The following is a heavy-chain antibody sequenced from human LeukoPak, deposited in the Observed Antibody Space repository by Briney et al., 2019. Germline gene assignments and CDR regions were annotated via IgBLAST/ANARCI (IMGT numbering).Heavy chain of an antibody. J-gene: IGHJ6*02. D-gene: IGHD3-22*01. CDR1: GFSFNNYA. CDR2: ISGSGGST. CDR3: AKVMIVVVNGMDV. V-gene: IGHV3-23*01. Sequence: GGSLRLSCVASGFSFNNYAMNWVRQAPGKGLEWVSGISGSGGSTYHADSVKGRFAISRDNSKNTLYLQMNSLRAEDTAVYYCAKVMIVVVNGMDVWGQGTTVTVSS.